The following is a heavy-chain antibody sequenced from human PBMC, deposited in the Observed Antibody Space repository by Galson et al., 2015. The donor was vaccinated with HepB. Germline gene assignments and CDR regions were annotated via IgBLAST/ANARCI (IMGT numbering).Heavy chain of an antibody. J-gene: IGHJ4*02. Sequence: SVKVSCKASGYTFTDCAIHWVRQAPGQGLEWLGWINAGNGNTKLAQKFQDRVTITSDTSASTAYMDLSNLRSEDTAVYSCVRGHTITFGGVFVVPVYFDCWGQGTLVTVSS. V-gene: IGHV1-3*01. CDR1: GYTFTDCA. D-gene: IGHD3-16*02. CDR2: INAGNGNT. CDR3: VRGHTITFGGVFVVPVYFDC.